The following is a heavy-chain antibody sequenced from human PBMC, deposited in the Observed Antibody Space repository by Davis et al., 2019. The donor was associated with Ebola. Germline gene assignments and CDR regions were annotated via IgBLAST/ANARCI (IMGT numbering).Heavy chain of an antibody. CDR1: GYIFSNYD. D-gene: IGHD2-21*02. CDR2: MNPYSGNT. V-gene: IGHV1-8*01. J-gene: IGHJ4*02. CDR3: TRGYSPKCRTGDCVNDF. Sequence: AASVKVSCKASGYIFSNYDINWVRQASGQGLEWMGWMNPYSGNTGYVEKFKGRVTMTGNPSINTAYMDLSSLTTDDTAVYYCTRGYSPKCRTGDCVNDFWGQGTLVTVSS.